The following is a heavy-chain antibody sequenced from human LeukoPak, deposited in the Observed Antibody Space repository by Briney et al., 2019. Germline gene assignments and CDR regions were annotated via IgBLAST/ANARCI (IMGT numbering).Heavy chain of an antibody. CDR2: IKQDGSEK. CDR1: GFTFSSYA. D-gene: IGHD3-10*01. CDR3: AREAFYYYGSGRGYFDY. V-gene: IGHV3-7*01. J-gene: IGHJ4*02. Sequence: GGSLRLSCAASGFTFSSYAMSWVRQAPGKGLEWVANIKQDGSEKYYVDSVKGRFTISRDNAKNSLYLQMNSLRAEDTAVYYCAREAFYYYGSGRGYFDYWGQGTLVTVSS.